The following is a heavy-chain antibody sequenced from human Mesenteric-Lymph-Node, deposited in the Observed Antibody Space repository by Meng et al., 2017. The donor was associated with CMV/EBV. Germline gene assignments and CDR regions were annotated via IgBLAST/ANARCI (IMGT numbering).Heavy chain of an antibody. CDR3: ASLAPLNNTKDKIPSGY. D-gene: IGHD1-14*01. CDR2: INHNGST. Sequence: QVQLQQWGAGLLKPSETLSLTCAVYGGSFSAYYWSWIRQPPGKGLEWIGEINHNGSTNYNPSFKSRITISVDTSKNQFSLKLTSVTAADTAVYFCASLAPLNNTKDKIPSGYWGQGTLVTVSS. CDR1: GGSFSAYY. V-gene: IGHV4-34*01. J-gene: IGHJ4*02.